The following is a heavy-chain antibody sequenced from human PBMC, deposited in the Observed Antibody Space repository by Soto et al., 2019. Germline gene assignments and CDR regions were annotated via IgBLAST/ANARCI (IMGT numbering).Heavy chain of an antibody. D-gene: IGHD6-13*01. Sequence: QVQLQESGPGLVKPSETLSLTCIVSGGSLSPYYWSWIRQSPGKGLEWVGSIYYTGTTDYNPSLKRRVTISMATSANKVSLEMTSGTAADTAVYYCARDRRGSSWPRVDYWGQGKLVTVSS. CDR1: GGSLSPYY. CDR2: IYYTGTT. V-gene: IGHV4-59*01. CDR3: ARDRRGSSWPRVDY. J-gene: IGHJ4*02.